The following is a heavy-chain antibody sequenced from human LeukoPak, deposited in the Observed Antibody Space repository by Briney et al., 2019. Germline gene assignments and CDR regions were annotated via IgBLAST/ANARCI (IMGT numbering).Heavy chain of an antibody. CDR1: GYTFTSYD. CDR2: MNPNSGNT. CDR3: ARKVGATSYYYYGMDV. Sequence: ASVKVSCKASGYTFTSYDINWVRQATGQGLGWMGWMNPNSGNTGYAQKFQGRVTMTRNTSISTAYMELSSLRSEDTAVYYCARKVGATSYYYYGMDVWGQGTMVTVSS. V-gene: IGHV1-8*01. D-gene: IGHD1-26*01. J-gene: IGHJ6*02.